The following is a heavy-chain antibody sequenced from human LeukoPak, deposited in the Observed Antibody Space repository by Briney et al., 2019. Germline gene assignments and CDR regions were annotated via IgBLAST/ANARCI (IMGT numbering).Heavy chain of an antibody. V-gene: IGHV1-18*01. Sequence: ASVKVSCKASGYTFTSYGISWVRQAPGQGLEWMGWISAYNGNTNYAQKLQGRVTMTTDTSASTAYMELRSLRSDDTAVYYCARGGGYNSRWLRSFDIGGQGTMVTVSS. CDR1: GYTFTSYG. CDR3: ARGGGYNSRWLRSFDI. J-gene: IGHJ3*02. CDR2: ISAYNGNT. D-gene: IGHD6-19*01.